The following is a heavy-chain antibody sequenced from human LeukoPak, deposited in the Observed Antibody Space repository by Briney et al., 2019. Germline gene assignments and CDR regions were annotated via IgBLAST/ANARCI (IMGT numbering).Heavy chain of an antibody. Sequence: SETLSLTCTVSGGSISSYYWSWIRQPPGKGLEWIGYIYYSGSTNYNPSLKSRVTISVDTSENQFSLKLSSVTAADTAVYYCARGYPRGYYDSSGYLFDYWGQGTLVTVSS. CDR3: ARGYPRGYYDSSGYLFDY. V-gene: IGHV4-59*12. CDR2: IYYSGST. CDR1: GGSISSYY. J-gene: IGHJ4*02. D-gene: IGHD3-22*01.